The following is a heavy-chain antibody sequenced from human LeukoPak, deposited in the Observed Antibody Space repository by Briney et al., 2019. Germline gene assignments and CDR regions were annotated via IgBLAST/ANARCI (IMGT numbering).Heavy chain of an antibody. CDR3: ARHARWLSRGRGYGEADY. Sequence: PGGSLRLSCAASGFTFSSYSLNWVRQAPGKGLEWVSFISTSSSYIYYADSVKGRFTISRDNARNSLYLQMNSLRAEDTAVYYCARHARWLSRGRGYGEADYWGQGTLVTVSS. J-gene: IGHJ4*02. V-gene: IGHV3-21*01. CDR1: GFTFSSYS. D-gene: IGHD5-12*01. CDR2: ISTSSSYI.